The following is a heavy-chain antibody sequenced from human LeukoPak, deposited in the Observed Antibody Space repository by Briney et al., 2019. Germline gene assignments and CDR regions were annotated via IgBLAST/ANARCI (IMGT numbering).Heavy chain of an antibody. CDR1: GFSFSSYA. V-gene: IGHV3-23*01. CDR3: AKPLWFGPKPYFDY. Sequence: PGGSLRLSCAASGFSFSSYAMSWVRQAPGKGLEWVSGISGSGYSTYYADSVKGRLIISRDNSKNTLYLQMNSLRAEDTAVYYCAKPLWFGPKPYFDYWGQGTLVTVSS. J-gene: IGHJ4*02. D-gene: IGHD3-10*01. CDR2: ISGSGYST.